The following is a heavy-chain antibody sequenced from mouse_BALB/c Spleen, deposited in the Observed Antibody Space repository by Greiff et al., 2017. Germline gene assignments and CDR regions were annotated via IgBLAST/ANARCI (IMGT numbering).Heavy chain of an antibody. CDR3: ARWGVRDYFDY. CDR1: GFTFSSFG. J-gene: IGHJ2*01. CDR2: ISSGSSTI. V-gene: IGHV5-17*02. Sequence: EVQLQQSGGGLVQPGGSRKLSCAASGFTFSSFGMHWVRQAPEKGLEWVAYISSGSSTIYYADTVKGRFTISRDNPKNTLFLQMTSLRSEDTAMYYYARWGVRDYFDYWGQGTTLTVSS.